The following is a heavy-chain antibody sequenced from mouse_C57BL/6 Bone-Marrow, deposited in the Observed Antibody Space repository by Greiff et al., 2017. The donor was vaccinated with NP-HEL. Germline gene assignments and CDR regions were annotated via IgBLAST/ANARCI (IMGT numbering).Heavy chain of an antibody. J-gene: IGHJ2*01. V-gene: IGHV1-4*01. CDR2: INPSSGYT. CDR1: GYTFTSYT. CDR3: ARWILFLNYFDY. D-gene: IGHD2-3*01. Sequence: QVQLQQSGAELARPGASVKMSCKASGYTFTSYTMHWVKQRPGQGLEWIGYINPSSGYTKYNQKFKDKATLTADKSSSTAYMQLSSLTYEDSAVYYCARWILFLNYFDYWGQGTTLTVSS.